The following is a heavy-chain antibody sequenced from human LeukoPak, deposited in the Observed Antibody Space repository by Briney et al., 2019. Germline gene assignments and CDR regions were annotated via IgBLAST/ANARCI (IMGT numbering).Heavy chain of an antibody. J-gene: IGHJ6*03. V-gene: IGHV1-2*02. CDR3: ARVPCSGGSCYFGTRPYYYYYYYMDV. CDR1: GYTFTGYY. CDR2: INPNSGGT. Sequence: ASVKVSCKASGYTFTGYYMHWVRPAPGQGLEWMGWINPNSGGTNYAQKFQGRVTMTRDTSISTAYMELSRLRSDDTAVYYCARVPCSGGSCYFGTRPYYYYYYYMDVWGKGTTVTISS. D-gene: IGHD2-15*01.